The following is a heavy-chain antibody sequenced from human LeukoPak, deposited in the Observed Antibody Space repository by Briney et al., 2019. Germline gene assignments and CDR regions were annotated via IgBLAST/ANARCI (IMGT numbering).Heavy chain of an antibody. CDR2: FSVSDATT. CDR1: GFTFSSYA. J-gene: IGHJ4*02. D-gene: IGHD2-15*01. V-gene: IGHV3-23*01. Sequence: GGSLRLSCAASGFTFSSYAMSWVRQAPGKGLEWVSGFSVSDATTYYADSVKGRFTITRDNSKNTLYLQMNSLRAEDTAVYYCAKTLGYCSGGSCYSGVIDYWGQGTLVTVSS. CDR3: AKTLGYCSGGSCYSGVIDY.